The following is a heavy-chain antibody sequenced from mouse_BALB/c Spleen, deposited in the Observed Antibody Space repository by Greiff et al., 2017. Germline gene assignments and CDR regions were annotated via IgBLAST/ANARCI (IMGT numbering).Heavy chain of an antibody. CDR1: GFTFSSYA. Sequence: EEKLVESGGGLVKPGGSLKLSCAASGFTFSSYAMSWVRQSPEKRLEWVAEISSGGSYTYYPDTVTGRFTISRDNAKNTLYLEMSSLRSEDTAMYYCARDGNLYYYAMDYWGQGTSVTVSS. CDR2: ISSGGSYT. D-gene: IGHD2-1*01. V-gene: IGHV5-9-4*01. CDR3: ARDGNLYYYAMDY. J-gene: IGHJ4*01.